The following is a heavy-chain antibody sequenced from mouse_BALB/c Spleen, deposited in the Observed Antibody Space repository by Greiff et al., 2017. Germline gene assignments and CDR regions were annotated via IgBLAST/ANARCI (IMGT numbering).Heavy chain of an antibody. CDR3: ARPGDRYGVMDY. CDR2: INPDSSTI. D-gene: IGHD2-14*01. CDR1: GFDFSRYW. J-gene: IGHJ4*01. Sequence: EVQLQQSGGGLVQPGGSLKLSCAASGFDFSRYWMSWVRQAPGKGLEWIGEINPDSSTINYTPSLKDKFIISRDNAKNTLYLQMSKVRSEDTALYYGARPGDRYGVMDYWGQGTSVTVSS. V-gene: IGHV4-1*02.